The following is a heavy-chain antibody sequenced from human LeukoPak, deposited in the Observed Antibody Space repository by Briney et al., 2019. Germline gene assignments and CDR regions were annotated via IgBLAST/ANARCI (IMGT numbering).Heavy chain of an antibody. V-gene: IGHV6-1*01. CDR1: GDSISSSSAS. CDR2: AYYRSNFYN. CDR3: ARNYYGTGSYYSHFDY. J-gene: IGHJ4*02. D-gene: IGHD3-10*01. Sequence: SQTLSLTCAISGDSISSSSASWHWTRQSPSRGLEWLARAYYRSNFYNDYAVSVKSRIPINPATSKNQFSLQLKSVTPEDTAVYYCARNYYGTGSYYSHFDYWGQGTLVTVSS.